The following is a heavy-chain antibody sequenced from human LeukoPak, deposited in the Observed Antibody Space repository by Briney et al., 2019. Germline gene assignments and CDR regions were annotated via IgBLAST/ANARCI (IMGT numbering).Heavy chain of an antibody. CDR2: ISSNGGST. CDR1: GFTFSSYA. CDR3: ARVGGDYSVDY. D-gene: IGHD4-17*01. Sequence: GGSLRLSCAASGFTFSSYAMHWVRQAPGKGLEYVSAISSNGGSTYYANSVKGRFTISRDNSKNTLYLQMGSLRAEDVAVYYCARVGGDYSVDYWGQGTLVTVSS. J-gene: IGHJ4*02. V-gene: IGHV3-64*01.